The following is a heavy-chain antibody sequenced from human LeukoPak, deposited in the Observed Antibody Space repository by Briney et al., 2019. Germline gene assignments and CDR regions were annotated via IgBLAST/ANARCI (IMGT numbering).Heavy chain of an antibody. J-gene: IGHJ2*01. Sequence: GGSLRLSCAASGFTFSSYEMNWVRQAPGKGLEWVSLISSSSRFIYYGDSVKGRFTISRDNAKKSLYLQMNSLRAEDTAVYYCARAVYCSGGGCFWYFDLWGRGTLVTVSS. V-gene: IGHV3-21*01. CDR2: ISSSSRFI. CDR3: ARAVYCSGGGCFWYFDL. D-gene: IGHD2-15*01. CDR1: GFTFSSYE.